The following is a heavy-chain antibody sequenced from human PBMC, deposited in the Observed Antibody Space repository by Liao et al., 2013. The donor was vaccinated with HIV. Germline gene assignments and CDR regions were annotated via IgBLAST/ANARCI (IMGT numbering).Heavy chain of an antibody. V-gene: IGHV4-38-2*01. J-gene: IGHJ1*01. CDR1: GYSVSSGYY. Sequence: QEQLQPWGAGLLQPSETLSLTCGVSGYSVSSGYYWGWIRQPPGKGLEWIGGIFHSGITYYNPSLESRVTISVDTSKKEFSLQLTSVTAADTAVYYCARVPRCSESYRRKMGACPEYFQLWGQGTLVTVSS. CDR2: IFHSGIT. D-gene: IGHD1-26*01. CDR3: ARVPRCSESYRRKMGACPEYFQL.